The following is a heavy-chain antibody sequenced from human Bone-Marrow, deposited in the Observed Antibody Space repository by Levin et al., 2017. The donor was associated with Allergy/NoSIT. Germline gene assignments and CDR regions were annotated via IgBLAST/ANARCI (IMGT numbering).Heavy chain of an antibody. Sequence: PSETLSLTCSVSGGSISNSYWSWIRQAPGKGLEWIGYIKNSGTTKYNPSLNSRVTISTDTSKNQVSLRLTSVTAADTAVYYCASLGYTISYYDYAMDVWGQGTTVTVSS. CDR1: GGSISNSY. CDR2: IKNSGTT. V-gene: IGHV4-59*01. D-gene: IGHD5-12*01. CDR3: ASLGYTISYYDYAMDV. J-gene: IGHJ6*02.